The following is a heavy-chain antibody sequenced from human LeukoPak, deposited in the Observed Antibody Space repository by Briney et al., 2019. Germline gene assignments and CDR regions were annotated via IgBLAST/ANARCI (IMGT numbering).Heavy chain of an antibody. J-gene: IGHJ4*02. V-gene: IGHV1-2*04. D-gene: IGHD3-16*02. Sequence: ASVKVSCKASGYTFTAYYLHWVRQAPGQGLEWMGWINPNSGGTNYAQKFKGWVTLARDTSINTTYMELSRLASDVTAVYFCARGTPGSYLGYWGQGTLVTVSS. CDR1: GYTFTAYY. CDR2: INPNSGGT. CDR3: ARGTPGSYLGY.